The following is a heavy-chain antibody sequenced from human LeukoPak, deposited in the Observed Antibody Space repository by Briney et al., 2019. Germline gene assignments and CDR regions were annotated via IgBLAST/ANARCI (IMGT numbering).Heavy chain of an antibody. V-gene: IGHV3-13*01. CDR1: GFTLRSYD. CDR3: ARGGIQVSGIDEIDY. CDR2: IGISDDT. J-gene: IGHJ4*02. Sequence: GGSLRLSCAASGFTLRSYDMHWVRHVTGKGLEWVSAIGISDDTYYQGSVKGRFTISRENAKNSLYFQMNSLTAGDTAVYYCARGGIQVSGIDEIDYWGQGTLVTVSS. D-gene: IGHD6-19*01.